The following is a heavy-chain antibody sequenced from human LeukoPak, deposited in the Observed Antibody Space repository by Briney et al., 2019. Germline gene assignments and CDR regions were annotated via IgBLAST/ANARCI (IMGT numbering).Heavy chain of an antibody. J-gene: IGHJ4*02. CDR2: ISGSNGNT. Sequence: ASVKVSCKASGYTFTSYGISWVRQAPGQGLEWVGWISGSNGNTNYAQKFQGRVSMTADTSTSTAYMELRSLRSDDTAVYYCARSGRGTYYYFDLWGQGTLVTVSS. CDR3: ARSGRGTYYYFDL. D-gene: IGHD1-26*01. CDR1: GYTFTSYG. V-gene: IGHV1-18*01.